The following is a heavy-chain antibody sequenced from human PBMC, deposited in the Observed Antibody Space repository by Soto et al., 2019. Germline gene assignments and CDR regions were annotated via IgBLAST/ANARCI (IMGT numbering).Heavy chain of an antibody. J-gene: IGHJ4*02. Sequence: SETLSLTCAVYGGSFSGYYWSWIRQPPGKGLEWIGEINHSGSTNYNPSLKSRVTISVDTSKNQFSLKLSSVTAADTAVYYCARGPRYRYGTPTDYWGQGTLVTVSS. V-gene: IGHV4-34*01. CDR1: GGSFSGYY. CDR3: ARGPRYRYGTPTDY. CDR2: INHSGST. D-gene: IGHD5-18*01.